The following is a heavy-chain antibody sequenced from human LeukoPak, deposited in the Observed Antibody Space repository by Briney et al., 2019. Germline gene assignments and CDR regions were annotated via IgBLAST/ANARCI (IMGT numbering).Heavy chain of an antibody. J-gene: IGHJ4*02. D-gene: IGHD5-18*01. V-gene: IGHV4-30-2*02. Sequence: SQTLSLTCAVSGGSISSGGYSWSWVPQPPGKGLEWIGYIYHSGSTYYNPSLKSRVTISVDRSKNQFSLKLSSVTAADTAVYYCARLFGYGYDYWGQGTLVTVSS. CDR3: ARLFGYGYDY. CDR1: GGSISSGGYS. CDR2: IYHSGST.